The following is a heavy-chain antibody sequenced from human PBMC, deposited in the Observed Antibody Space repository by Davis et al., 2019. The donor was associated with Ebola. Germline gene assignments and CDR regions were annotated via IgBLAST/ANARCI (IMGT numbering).Heavy chain of an antibody. CDR2: INHSGST. CDR3: ASRPTWEYCTSVSCNPFDY. CDR1: GGSFSGYY. D-gene: IGHD2-2*01. J-gene: IGHJ4*02. Sequence: PSETLSLTCAVYGGSFSGYYWSWIRQPPGKGLEWIGEINHSGSTNYNPSLKSRVTISVDTSKNQFSLKLSSVTAADTAVYYCASRPTWEYCTSVSCNPFDYWGQGILVTVSS. V-gene: IGHV4-34*01.